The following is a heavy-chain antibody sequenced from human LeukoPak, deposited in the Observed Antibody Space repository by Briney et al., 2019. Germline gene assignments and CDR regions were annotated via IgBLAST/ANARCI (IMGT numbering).Heavy chain of an antibody. CDR1: GFTFSSYG. CDR2: ISYDGSNK. V-gene: IGHV3-30-3*01. CDR3: ARDFGTDAFDI. Sequence: GRSLRLSCAASGFTFSSYGMHWVRQAPGKGLELVAVISYDGSNKYYADSVKGRFTISRDNSKNTLYLQMNSLRAEDTAVYYCARDFGTDAFDIWGQGTMVTVSS. J-gene: IGHJ3*02. D-gene: IGHD3-3*01.